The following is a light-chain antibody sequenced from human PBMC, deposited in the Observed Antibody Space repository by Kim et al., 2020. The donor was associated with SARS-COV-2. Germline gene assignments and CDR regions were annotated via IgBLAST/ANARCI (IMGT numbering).Light chain of an antibody. CDR3: QAWDISTAI. CDR2: QDK. CDR1: KLGDKY. Sequence: SYELTQPPSVSVSPGQTANITCSGDKLGDKYASWYQQKPGQSPVLVIYQDKKRPSGIPERFSGSNSRNTATLTISGTQPMDEADYYCQAWDISTAIFGGGTKVTVL. J-gene: IGLJ2*01. V-gene: IGLV3-1*01.